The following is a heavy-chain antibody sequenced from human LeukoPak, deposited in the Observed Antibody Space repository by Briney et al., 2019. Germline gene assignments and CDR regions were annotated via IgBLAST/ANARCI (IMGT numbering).Heavy chain of an antibody. CDR3: ARDDPYCTNGVCFSGWFDP. V-gene: IGHV1-18*01. Sequence: ASVNVSCKASGYTFTSYGISWVRQAPGQRLEWMGWISAYNGNTNYAQKLQGRVTMTTDTSTSTAYMELRSLRSDDTAVYYCARDDPYCTNGVCFSGWFDPWGQGTLVTVSS. CDR1: GYTFTSYG. CDR2: ISAYNGNT. D-gene: IGHD2-8*01. J-gene: IGHJ5*02.